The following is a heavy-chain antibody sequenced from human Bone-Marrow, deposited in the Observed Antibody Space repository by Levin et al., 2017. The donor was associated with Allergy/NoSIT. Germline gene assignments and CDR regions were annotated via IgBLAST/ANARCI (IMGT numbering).Heavy chain of an antibody. V-gene: IGHV4-59*01. CDR1: GGSINTFY. CDR2: VYHDGRS. CDR3: ARGGLGTAMPTGRGDTFDI. D-gene: IGHD5-18*01. Sequence: SCTVSGGSINTFYWSWIRQPPEKGLEWIAYVYHDGRSHYNPSLKRRATISIDTTTNQFSLKLSSVTAADTAVYYCARGGLGTAMPTGRGDTFDIWGQGTMVTVSS. J-gene: IGHJ3*02.